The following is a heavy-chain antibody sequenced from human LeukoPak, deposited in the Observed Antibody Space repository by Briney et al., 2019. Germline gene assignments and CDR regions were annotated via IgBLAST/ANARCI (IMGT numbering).Heavy chain of an antibody. CDR1: GYTFINYG. CDR2: ISAYTGHT. Sequence: VASVKVSCKTSGYTFINYGISWVRQAPGQGLEWMAWISAYTGHTRYAQKFKGRVTMTTDPATSTVYMDLRSLSSDDTAVYYCSRTTDASGSHYPLDYWGQGTLVTVSS. CDR3: SRTTDASGSHYPLDY. J-gene: IGHJ4*02. V-gene: IGHV1-18*01. D-gene: IGHD3-10*01.